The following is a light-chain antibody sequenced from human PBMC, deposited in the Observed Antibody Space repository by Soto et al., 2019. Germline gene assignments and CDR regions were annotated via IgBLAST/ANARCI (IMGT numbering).Light chain of an antibody. CDR2: DAS. J-gene: IGKJ5*01. V-gene: IGKV1-5*01. CDR3: QQYYRSSIT. Sequence: DIQMTQSPSTLSASVGDRVTITCRASQSLNNYLAWYQQKPGKAPKLLIYDASTLERGVPSRFSGTGSGTEFTLTISTLQPDDFATYYCQQYYRSSITVGQGTRREIK. CDR1: QSLNNY.